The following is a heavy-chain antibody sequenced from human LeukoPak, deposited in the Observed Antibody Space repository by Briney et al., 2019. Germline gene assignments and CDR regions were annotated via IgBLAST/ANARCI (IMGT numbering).Heavy chain of an antibody. CDR3: ARGSMITFGGTPDFDY. CDR2: IYSGGST. Sequence: PGGSLRLSCAASGFTVSSNYMSWVRQAPGKGLEWVSVIYSGGSTYYADSVKGRFTISRHNSKNTLYLQMNSLRAEDTAVYYCARGSMITFGGTPDFDYWGQGTLVTVSS. CDR1: GFTVSSNY. D-gene: IGHD3-16*01. J-gene: IGHJ4*02. V-gene: IGHV3-53*01.